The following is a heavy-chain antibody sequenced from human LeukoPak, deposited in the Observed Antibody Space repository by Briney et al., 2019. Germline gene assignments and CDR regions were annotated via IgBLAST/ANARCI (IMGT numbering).Heavy chain of an antibody. CDR2: ISYDGSNK. CDR1: GFTFSSYG. D-gene: IGHD2-2*01. V-gene: IGHV3-30*03. J-gene: IGHJ4*02. Sequence: GGSLRLSCAASGFTFSSYGMHWVRQAPGKGLEWVAVISYDGSNKYYADSVKGRFTISRDNSKNTLYLQMNNLRAEDTAVYYCARGGCSSSTCCVDYWGQGTLVTVSS. CDR3: ARGGCSSSTCCVDY.